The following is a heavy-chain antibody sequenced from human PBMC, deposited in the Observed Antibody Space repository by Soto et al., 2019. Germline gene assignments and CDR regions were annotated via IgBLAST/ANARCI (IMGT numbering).Heavy chain of an antibody. CDR2: IYPDDSDT. J-gene: IGHJ3*02. CDR1: GYSFTSHW. Sequence: GESLKISCKGSGYSFTSHWIGWVRQMPGKGLEWMEIIYPDDSDTRYSPSFRGQVTISVDKSINTAYLQWSSLKASDTAMYYCARRVPMTVVDDAFDIWGRGTMVTVSS. V-gene: IGHV5-51*01. D-gene: IGHD3-22*01. CDR3: ARRVPMTVVDDAFDI.